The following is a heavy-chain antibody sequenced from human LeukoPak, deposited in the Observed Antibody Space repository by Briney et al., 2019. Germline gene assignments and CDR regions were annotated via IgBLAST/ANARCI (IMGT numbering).Heavy chain of an antibody. J-gene: IGHJ4*02. CDR3: AKDHLEMITFGGVLATGPDY. Sequence: GGSLRLSCAASGFTFSRYAMHWVRQAPGKGLEWVAIISYDGNYKYYADSVKGRFTISRDKSKNTLYLQMNSLRAEDTAVYYCAKDHLEMITFGGVLATGPDYWGQGTLVTVSS. CDR1: GFTFSRYA. D-gene: IGHD3-16*02. CDR2: ISYDGNYK. V-gene: IGHV3-30*18.